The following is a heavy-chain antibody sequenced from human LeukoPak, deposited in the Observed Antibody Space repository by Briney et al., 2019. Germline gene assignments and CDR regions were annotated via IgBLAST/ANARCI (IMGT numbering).Heavy chain of an antibody. D-gene: IGHD4-17*01. CDR1: GFTVSSNY. CDR2: IYSGGST. J-gene: IGHJ3*02. Sequence: PGGSLRVSCAASGFTVSSNYMSWVRQAPGKGLEWVSVIYSGGSTYYADSVKGRFTISRDNSKNTLYLQMNSLRAEDTAVYYCARDQTVPPGDAFDIWGQGTMVTVSS. CDR3: ARDQTVPPGDAFDI. V-gene: IGHV3-53*01.